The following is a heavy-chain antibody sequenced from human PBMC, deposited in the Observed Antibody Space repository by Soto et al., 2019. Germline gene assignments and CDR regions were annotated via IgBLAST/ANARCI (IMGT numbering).Heavy chain of an antibody. J-gene: IGHJ3*02. D-gene: IGHD6-19*01. CDR3: ARARGIAVAGIDGFDI. CDR1: GGTFSSYT. V-gene: IGHV1-69*02. CDR2: LIPSLGIA. Sequence: QVHLVQSEAEVKKPGASVTVSCKASGGTFSSYTITWVRQAPGQGLEWQGRLIPSLGIAKYAQKCQGRVTITADKSTSTAYMELTSLRSEDTAVYYCARARGIAVAGIDGFDIWGQGTMVTVSS.